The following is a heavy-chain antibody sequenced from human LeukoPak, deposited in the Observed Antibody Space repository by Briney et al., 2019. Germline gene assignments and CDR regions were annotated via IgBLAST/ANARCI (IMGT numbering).Heavy chain of an antibody. CDR3: ARDFGSGSYYAFFDY. V-gene: IGHV3-30*04. D-gene: IGHD3-10*01. CDR1: GFIFSNYA. CDR2: ISYDGSNK. J-gene: IGHJ4*02. Sequence: GRSLKLSCAASGFIFSNYALHWVRQTPGKGLEWVAVISYDGSNKYYAGSVKGRFTISRDNSKNTLSLQMNSLRADDTAVYYCARDFGSGSYYAFFDYWGQGTLVTVSS.